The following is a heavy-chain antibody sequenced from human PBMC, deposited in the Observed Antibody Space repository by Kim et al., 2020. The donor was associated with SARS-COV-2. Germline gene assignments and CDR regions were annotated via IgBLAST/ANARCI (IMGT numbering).Heavy chain of an antibody. CDR3: ARAPYYGSGNDY. D-gene: IGHD3-10*01. V-gene: IGHV3-21*01. J-gene: IGHJ4*02. Sequence: YYADSVKGRFTISRDNAKNSLYLQMNSLRAEDTAVYYCARAPYYGSGNDYWGQGTLVTVSS.